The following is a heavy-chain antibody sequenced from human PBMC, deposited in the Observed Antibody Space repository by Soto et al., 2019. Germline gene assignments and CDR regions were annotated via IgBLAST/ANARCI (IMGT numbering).Heavy chain of an antibody. D-gene: IGHD3-10*01. Sequence: QVQLQESGPGLVKPSQTLSLTCTVSGGSISSGGYYWSWIRQHPGKGLEWIGYIYYSGSTYYNPSLKSRVTTSVDTSKNHFSLKLSSVTAADTAVYYCASGRPPPDYYGSGSYTWFDPWGQGTLVTVSS. CDR2: IYYSGST. CDR3: ASGRPPPDYYGSGSYTWFDP. CDR1: GGSISSGGYY. V-gene: IGHV4-31*03. J-gene: IGHJ5*02.